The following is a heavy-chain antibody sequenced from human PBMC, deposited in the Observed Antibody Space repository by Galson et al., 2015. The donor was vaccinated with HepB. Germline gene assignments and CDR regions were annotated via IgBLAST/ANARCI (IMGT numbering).Heavy chain of an antibody. J-gene: IGHJ6*02. V-gene: IGHV1-3*01. CDR2: INAGNGNT. CDR3: ARERGYDYVWGSYRPYYYYGMDV. Sequence: SVKVSCKASGYTFTSYAMHWVRQAPGQRLEWMGWINAGNGNTKYSQKFQGRVTITRDTSASTAYMELSSLRSEDTAVYYCARERGYDYVWGSYRPYYYYGMDVWGQGTTVTVSS. D-gene: IGHD3-16*02. CDR1: GYTFTSYA.